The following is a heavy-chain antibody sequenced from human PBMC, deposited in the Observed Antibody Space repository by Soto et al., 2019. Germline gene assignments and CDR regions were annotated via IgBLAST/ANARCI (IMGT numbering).Heavy chain of an antibody. Sequence: EVQLSESGGDLRQPGGSLRLSCAASGFTFTNYALTWVRQTPGKGLEWVSGISASGGLKDYADSVRGRSTVSRDNSKNILYLQMDNLRDEDTALYYCEREVGAPSGWLDPWGQGTQVTVSS. V-gene: IGHV3-23*01. CDR1: GFTFTNYA. J-gene: IGHJ5*02. D-gene: IGHD1-26*01. CDR3: EREVGAPSGWLDP. CDR2: ISASGGLK.